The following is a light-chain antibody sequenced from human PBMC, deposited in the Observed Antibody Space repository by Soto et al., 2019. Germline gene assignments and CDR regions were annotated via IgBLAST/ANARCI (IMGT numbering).Light chain of an antibody. V-gene: IGKV1-5*03. CDR2: KAS. CDR1: QTISSW. CDR3: QQGYSIHALT. Sequence: DIQMTQSPSTLSGSVGDRVTITCRASQTISSWLAWYQQEPGKAPKLLIYKASTLKSGVPSRFSGSGSGTEFTLTISSLQPDDFATYYCQQGYSIHALTFGGGTKVDIK. J-gene: IGKJ4*01.